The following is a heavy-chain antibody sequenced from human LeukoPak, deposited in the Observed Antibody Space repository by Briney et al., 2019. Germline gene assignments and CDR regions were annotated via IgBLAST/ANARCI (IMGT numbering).Heavy chain of an antibody. CDR2: ISGSGGST. CDR1: GFTFSSYA. V-gene: IGHV3-23*01. CDR3: AKDPISSGYYLISAWFDP. D-gene: IGHD3-22*01. J-gene: IGHJ5*02. Sequence: GSLRLSCAAPGFTFSSYAMSWVRQAPGKGLEWVSAISGSGGSTYYADSVKGRFTISRDNSKNTLYLQMNSLRAEDTAVYYCAKDPISSGYYLISAWFDPWGQGTLVTVSS.